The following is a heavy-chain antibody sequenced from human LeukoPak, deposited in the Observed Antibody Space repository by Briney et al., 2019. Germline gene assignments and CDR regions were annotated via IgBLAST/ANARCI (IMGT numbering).Heavy chain of an antibody. CDR2: INPNSGGT. D-gene: IGHD1-26*01. Sequence: ASVKVSCKASGYTFAGYYMHWVRQAPGQGLEWMGWINPNSGGTNYAQKFQGRVTMTRDTSISTAYMELSRLRTDDTAVYYCARALRSGSYYEVDNWGQGTLVTVSS. CDR3: ARALRSGSYYEVDN. V-gene: IGHV1-2*02. CDR1: GYTFAGYY. J-gene: IGHJ4*02.